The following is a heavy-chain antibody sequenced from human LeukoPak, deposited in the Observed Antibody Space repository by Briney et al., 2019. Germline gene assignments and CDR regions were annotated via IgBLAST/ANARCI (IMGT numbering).Heavy chain of an antibody. D-gene: IGHD4-11*01. CDR3: AREAMTTVTSTGYYFDY. V-gene: IGHV4-34*01. Sequence: SETLSLTCAVYGGSFSGYYWSWIRQPPGKGLEWIGEINHSGSTNYNPSLKSRVTISVDTSKNQFSLKLSSVTAADTAVYYCAREAMTTVTSTGYYFDYWGQGTLVTVSS. CDR2: INHSGST. CDR1: GGSFSGYY. J-gene: IGHJ4*02.